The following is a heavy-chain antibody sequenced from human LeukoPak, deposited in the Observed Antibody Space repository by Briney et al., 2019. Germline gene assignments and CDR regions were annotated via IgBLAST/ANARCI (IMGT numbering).Heavy chain of an antibody. Sequence: PGGSLRLSCAASGFSFSYFAMSWVRQAPGKGLEWVAGIRGNGAKTYYVDYVKGRFTISRDNSKTTVDLQMDSLTAEDTALYYCAKDIYSSYDLARAFDYWGQGTLVTVSS. D-gene: IGHD5-12*01. J-gene: IGHJ4*02. CDR1: GFSFSYFA. CDR3: AKDIYSSYDLARAFDY. CDR2: IRGNGAKT. V-gene: IGHV3-23*01.